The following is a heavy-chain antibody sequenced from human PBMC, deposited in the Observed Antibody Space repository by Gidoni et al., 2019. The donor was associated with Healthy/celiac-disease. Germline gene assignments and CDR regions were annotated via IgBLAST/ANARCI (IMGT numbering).Heavy chain of an antibody. Sequence: QVQLVESGGGLVKPGGSLRLSCAASGFPFSDYYMGWIRQAQGKGLEWVSYISSSGSTIYYADSVKGRFTISRDNAKNSLYLQMNSLRAEDTAVYYCARNTYYYDSSGYYYFDYWGQGTLVTVSS. D-gene: IGHD3-22*01. CDR3: ARNTYYYDSSGYYYFDY. J-gene: IGHJ4*02. CDR1: GFPFSDYY. CDR2: ISSSGSTI. V-gene: IGHV3-11*01.